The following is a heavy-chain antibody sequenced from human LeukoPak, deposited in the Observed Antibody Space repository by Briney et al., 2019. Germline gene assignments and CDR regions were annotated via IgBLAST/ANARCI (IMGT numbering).Heavy chain of an antibody. CDR1: GGTFSSYA. J-gene: IGHJ6*02. D-gene: IGHD3-10*01. V-gene: IGHV1-69*04. CDR3: AREARFGELSPYYYYGMDV. CDR2: IIPILGIA. Sequence: ASVKVSCKASGGTFSSYAISWVRQAPGQGLEWMGRIIPILGIANYAQKFQGRVTITADKSTSTAYMELSSLRSEDTAVYYCAREARFGELSPYYYYGMDVWGQGTTVTVSS.